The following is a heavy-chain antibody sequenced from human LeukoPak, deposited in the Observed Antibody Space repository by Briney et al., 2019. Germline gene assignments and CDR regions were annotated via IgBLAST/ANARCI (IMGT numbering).Heavy chain of an antibody. V-gene: IGHV3-48*03. J-gene: IGHJ4*02. Sequence: GGSLRLSCAASGFTLSDYEMSWVRQAPGKGLEWVSYISSSGRTIYYADSVKGRFTISRDNAKNSLYLQMNSLRAEDTAIYYCVREGGSFFFEYWGQGTLVTVSS. CDR2: ISSSGRTI. D-gene: IGHD1-26*01. CDR1: GFTLSDYE. CDR3: VREGGSFFFEY.